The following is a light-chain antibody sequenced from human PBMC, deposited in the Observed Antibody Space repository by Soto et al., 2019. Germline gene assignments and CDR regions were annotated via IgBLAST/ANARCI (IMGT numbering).Light chain of an antibody. CDR2: SAS. Sequence: DIQMTQSPSSLSASVGDRDTITCRASQSISSYLNWYQQKPGKAPKLLIYSASTLQSGVPSRFSGSGSGTDFTLTISSLQPEDFATYYCQQTYNTPTFGRGTKLEI. CDR1: QSISSY. J-gene: IGKJ2*01. CDR3: QQTYNTPT. V-gene: IGKV1-39*01.